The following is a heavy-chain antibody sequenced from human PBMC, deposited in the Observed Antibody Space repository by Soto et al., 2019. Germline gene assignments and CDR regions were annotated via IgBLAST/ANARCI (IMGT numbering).Heavy chain of an antibody. J-gene: IGHJ3*02. V-gene: IGHV3-30-3*01. Sequence: GGSLRLSCAASGFTFSSYAMHWVRQAPGKGLEWVAVISYDGSNKYYADSVKGRFTISRDNSKNTLYLQMNSLRAEDTAVYYFASFGSYGVVTAGSAFDIWGQGTMVTVSS. CDR3: ASFGSYGVVTAGSAFDI. CDR1: GFTFSSYA. CDR2: ISYDGSNK. D-gene: IGHD2-21*02.